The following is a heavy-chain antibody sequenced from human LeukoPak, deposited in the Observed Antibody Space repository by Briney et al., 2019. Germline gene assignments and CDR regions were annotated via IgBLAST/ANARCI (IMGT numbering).Heavy chain of an antibody. CDR2: IKQDGSEK. J-gene: IGHJ4*02. Sequence: GGSLRLSCAASGFTFSSYWMRWVRQAPGKGLEWVANIKQDGSEKYYVDSVKGRFTISRDNAKNSLYLQMNSLRAEDTAVYYCARVQYYYDSSARDYWGQGTLVTVSS. CDR3: ARVQYYYDSSARDY. V-gene: IGHV3-7*01. D-gene: IGHD3-22*01. CDR1: GFTFSSYW.